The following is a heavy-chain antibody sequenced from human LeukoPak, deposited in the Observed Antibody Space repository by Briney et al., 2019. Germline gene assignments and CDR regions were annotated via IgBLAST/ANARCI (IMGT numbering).Heavy chain of an antibody. Sequence: GGSLRLSCAASGFTFSSYAMGWVRQAPGKGLEWVSAISGSGGSTYYADSVKGRFTISRDNSKNTLYLQMNSLRAEDTAVYYCAKDRGLRYFDWLSPDAFDIWGQGTMVTVPS. CDR1: GFTFSSYA. J-gene: IGHJ3*02. CDR2: ISGSGGST. V-gene: IGHV3-23*01. CDR3: AKDRGLRYFDWLSPDAFDI. D-gene: IGHD3-9*01.